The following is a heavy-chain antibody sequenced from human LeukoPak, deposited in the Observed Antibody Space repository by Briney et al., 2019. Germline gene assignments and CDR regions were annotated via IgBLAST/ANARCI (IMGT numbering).Heavy chain of an antibody. CDR2: IYHSGHT. Sequence: PSETLSLTCTVSGGSMNYYWSWVRQPLGKGLEWIGYIYHSGHTYYNPSFQSRVSISLDTSNNRFSPKLASVTAADTAVYYCARLDVDSDFYYFMDVWGKGTTVAVSS. J-gene: IGHJ6*03. CDR1: GGSMNYY. V-gene: IGHV4-59*01. CDR3: ARLDVDSDFYYFMDV. D-gene: IGHD5-12*01.